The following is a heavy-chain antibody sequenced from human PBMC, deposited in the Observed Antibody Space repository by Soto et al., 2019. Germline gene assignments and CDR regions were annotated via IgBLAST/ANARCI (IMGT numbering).Heavy chain of an antibody. CDR1: GGTFSSYA. CDR2: IIPIFGTA. D-gene: IGHD6-19*01. CDR3: ARDRKNSGWYEGGMDV. V-gene: IGHV1-69*12. J-gene: IGHJ6*02. Sequence: QVQLVQSGAEVKKPGSSVKVSCKASGGTFSSYAISWVRQAPGQGLEWMGGIIPIFGTANYAQKFQGRVTITADESTSKVYMELSSLRSEDTAVYYCARDRKNSGWYEGGMDVWGQGTTVTVSS.